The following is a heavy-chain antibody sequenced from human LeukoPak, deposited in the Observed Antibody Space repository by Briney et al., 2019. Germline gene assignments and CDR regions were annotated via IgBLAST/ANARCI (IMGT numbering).Heavy chain of an antibody. CDR1: GYTFTRHY. J-gene: IGHJ5*02. CDR3: ARERGVAVAGEGVDP. Sequence: ASVKVSCRASGYTFTRHYIQWVRQAPGQGLEWMGIINPSGGSTSYAQKFQGRVTLTRDTSTSTVYMELSSLRSEDTAVYYCARERGVAVAGEGVDPWGQGTLVTVSS. CDR2: INPSGGST. V-gene: IGHV1-46*01. D-gene: IGHD6-19*01.